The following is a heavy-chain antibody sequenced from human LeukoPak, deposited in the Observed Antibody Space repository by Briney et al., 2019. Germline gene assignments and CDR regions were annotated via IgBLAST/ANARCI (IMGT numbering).Heavy chain of an antibody. CDR3: ARRPNGSFDY. V-gene: IGHV4-34*01. J-gene: IGHJ4*02. CDR2: IYYSGST. D-gene: IGHD2-15*01. Sequence: PSETLSLTCAVHGAFFSGFFWSWIRQPPGKGLEWIGSIYYSGSTYYNPSLKSRVSISIDTSKNQFSLDLSSVTAADTAVYYCARRPNGSFDYWGQGTLVTVSS. CDR1: GAFFSGFF.